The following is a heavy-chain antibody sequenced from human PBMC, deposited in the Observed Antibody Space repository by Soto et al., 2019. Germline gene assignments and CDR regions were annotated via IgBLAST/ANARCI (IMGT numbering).Heavy chain of an antibody. CDR1: GYTFRSYE. CDR3: VRDTGRASGDY. J-gene: IGHJ4*02. V-gene: IGHV3-48*03. Sequence: VGSGYTFRSYELNWVRQAPGKGLEWVAFISHTSAKKTLYADSVRGRFTIFRDDAKSSLYLQMTSLRAEYTAHYYCVRDTGRASGDYCGAGTLVIVSS. CDR2: ISHTSAKKT. D-gene: IGHD1-26*01.